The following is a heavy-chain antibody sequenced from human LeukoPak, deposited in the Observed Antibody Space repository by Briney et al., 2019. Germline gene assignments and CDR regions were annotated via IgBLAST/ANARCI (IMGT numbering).Heavy chain of an antibody. CDR2: IYYSGST. CDR3: ARVGGTNYYYYGMDV. J-gene: IGHJ6*02. V-gene: IGHV4-59*01. CDR1: GVSISSYY. Sequence: SETLSLTCTVSGVSISSYYWSWIRQPPGKGLEWIGYIYYSGSTNYNPSLKSRVTISVDTYKNQFSLKLSSVPAADTAVYYCARVGGTNYYYYGMDVWGQGTTVTVSS. D-gene: IGHD3-16*01.